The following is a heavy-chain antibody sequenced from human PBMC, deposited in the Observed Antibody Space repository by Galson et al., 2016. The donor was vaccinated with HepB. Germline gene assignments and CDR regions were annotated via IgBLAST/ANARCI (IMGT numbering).Heavy chain of an antibody. CDR1: GFTFSSYG. CDR3: VRDPYRSSWPPYFLDY. J-gene: IGHJ4*02. Sequence: LRLSCAASGFTFSSYGMHWVRQAPGKGLEWVTIIWNDGNNKYYADSVKGRFTISRDNSKNTLYLQMDSLRAEDTAVYYCVRDPYRSSWPPYFLDYWGQGTLVTVSS. V-gene: IGHV3-33*01. D-gene: IGHD6-13*01. CDR2: IWNDGNNK.